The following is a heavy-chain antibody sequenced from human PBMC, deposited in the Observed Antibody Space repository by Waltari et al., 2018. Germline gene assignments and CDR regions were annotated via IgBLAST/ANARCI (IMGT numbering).Heavy chain of an antibody. Sequence: QVQLVQAGAEVKKPGSSAKVPCKGYGGTFSSYATSWVRQAPGQGLEWMGGIIPIFGTANYAQKFQGRVTITTDEATSTAYMELSILRSEHTAVYYCARDRRLTGTTTYYDGMDVWGQGTTVTVSS. CDR1: GGTFSSYA. V-gene: IGHV1-69*05. D-gene: IGHD1-20*01. CDR2: IIPIFGTA. J-gene: IGHJ6*02. CDR3: ARDRRLTGTTTYYDGMDV.